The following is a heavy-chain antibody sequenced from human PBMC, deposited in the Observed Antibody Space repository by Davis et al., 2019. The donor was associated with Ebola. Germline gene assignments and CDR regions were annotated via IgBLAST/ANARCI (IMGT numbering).Heavy chain of an antibody. Sequence: PGGSLRLSCTVSGGSISSYYWSWIRQPPGKGLEWIGYIYYSGSTNYNPSLKSRVTISVDTSKNQFSLKLSSVTAADTAVYYCATSPLYSSGGRFDYWGQGTLVTVSS. CDR2: IYYSGST. CDR3: ATSPLYSSGGRFDY. D-gene: IGHD6-19*01. J-gene: IGHJ4*02. CDR1: GGSISSYY. V-gene: IGHV4-59*08.